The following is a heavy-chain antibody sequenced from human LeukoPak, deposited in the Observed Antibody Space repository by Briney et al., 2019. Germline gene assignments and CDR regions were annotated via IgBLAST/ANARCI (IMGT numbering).Heavy chain of an antibody. CDR2: IIPIFGTA. CDR3: ASSQVTGYYDSSGYFDY. J-gene: IGHJ4*02. V-gene: IGHV1-69*13. CDR1: GGTFSSYA. Sequence: SVKVSCKASGGTFSSYAISWVRQAPGQGLEWMGGIIPIFGTANYAQKFQGRVTITADESTSTAYMELSSLRSEDTAVYYCASSQVTGYYDSSGYFDYWGQGTLVTVSS. D-gene: IGHD3-22*01.